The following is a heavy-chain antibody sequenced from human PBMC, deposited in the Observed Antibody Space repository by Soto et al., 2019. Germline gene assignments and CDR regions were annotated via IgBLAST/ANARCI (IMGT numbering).Heavy chain of an antibody. CDR1: GGSISSYY. Sequence: PSETLSLTCTDSGGSISSYYWSWIRQPPGKGLEWIGNIYYSGSTNYNPSLKSRVTISVDTSKNQFSLKLSSVTAADTAVYYCARERYYGMDVWGQGTTVTVSS. J-gene: IGHJ6*02. CDR2: IYYSGST. V-gene: IGHV4-59*01. CDR3: ARERYYGMDV.